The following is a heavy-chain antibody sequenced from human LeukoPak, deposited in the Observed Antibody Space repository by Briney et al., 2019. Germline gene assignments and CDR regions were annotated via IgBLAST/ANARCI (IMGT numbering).Heavy chain of an antibody. CDR1: DGSISSADYY. V-gene: IGHV4-31*03. CDR2: IYYSGST. D-gene: IGHD3-22*01. CDR3: ARERVPLDSSGYYRAARTDAFDI. Sequence: SETLSLTCTVSDGSISSADYYWSWIRQHPGKGLEWIGYIYYSGSTYYNPSLKSRVTISVDTSKNQFSLKLSSVTAADTAVYYCARERVPLDSSGYYRAARTDAFDIWGQGTMVTVSS. J-gene: IGHJ3*02.